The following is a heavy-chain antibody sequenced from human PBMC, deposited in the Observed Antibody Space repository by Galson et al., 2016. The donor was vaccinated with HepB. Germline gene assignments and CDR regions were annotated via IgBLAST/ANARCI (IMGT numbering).Heavy chain of an antibody. CDR1: GFTFSNYA. J-gene: IGHJ4*02. CDR3: VMTKEVTVVPAAGRGVYFDS. Sequence: SLRLSCAASGFTFSNYAMNWVRQAPGKGLEWVSIILLSGGTTYYADSVKGRFIISRDNSKNTLYLQMNGLRAEDTAIYYCVMTKEVTVVPAAGRGVYFDSWGQGTLVTVSS. V-gene: IGHV3-23*01. D-gene: IGHD2-2*01. CDR2: ILLSGGTT.